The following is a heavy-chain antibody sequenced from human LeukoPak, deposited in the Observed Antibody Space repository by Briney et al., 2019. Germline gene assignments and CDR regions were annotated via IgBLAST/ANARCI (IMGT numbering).Heavy chain of an antibody. V-gene: IGHV4-34*01. CDR1: GGSFSRFY. CDR3: ARGATISETGYFDF. CDR2: IDHRGDT. J-gene: IGHJ4*03. Sequence: SETLSLTCAVSGGSFSRFYWSWIRQSPGKGLEWIAEIDHRGDTNHNPSVKSRVTVSVDTSKNQFSLKVRSLSAADTAVYYCARGATISETGYFDFWGQGTLVTVSS. D-gene: IGHD5-24*01.